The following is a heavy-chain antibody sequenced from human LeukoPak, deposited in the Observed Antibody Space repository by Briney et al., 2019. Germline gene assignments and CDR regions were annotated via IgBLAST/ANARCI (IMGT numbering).Heavy chain of an antibody. CDR2: ISSSGSTI. V-gene: IGHV3-11*01. D-gene: IGHD3-22*01. J-gene: IGHJ4*02. CDR3: ARDAGSSGYYYIADYFDY. CDR1: GFTFSDYY. Sequence: GGSLRLSCAASGFTFSDYYMSWIRQAPGKGPEWVSYISSSGSTIYYADSVKGRFTISRDNAKNSLYLQMNSLRAEDTAVYYCARDAGSSGYYYIADYFDYWGQGTLVTVSS.